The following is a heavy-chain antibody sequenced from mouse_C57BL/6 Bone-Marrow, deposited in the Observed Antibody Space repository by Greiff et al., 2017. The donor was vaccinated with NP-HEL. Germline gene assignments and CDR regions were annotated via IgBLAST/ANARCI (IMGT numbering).Heavy chain of an antibody. J-gene: IGHJ4*01. CDR2: ISDGGSYT. D-gene: IGHD2-5*01. CDR1: GFTFSSYA. Sequence: EVMLVESGGGLVKPGGSLKLSCAASGFTFSSYAMSWVRQTPEKRLEWVATISDGGSYTYYPDNVKGRFTISRDNAKNNLYLQMSHLKSEDTAMYYCARWAYYSNVYAMDYWGQGTSVTVSS. V-gene: IGHV5-4*03. CDR3: ARWAYYSNVYAMDY.